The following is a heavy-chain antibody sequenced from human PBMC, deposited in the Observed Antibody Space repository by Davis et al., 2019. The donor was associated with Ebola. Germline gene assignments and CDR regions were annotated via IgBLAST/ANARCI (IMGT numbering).Heavy chain of an antibody. J-gene: IGHJ4*02. CDR1: GFTLSGYD. CDR3: GWDY. V-gene: IGHV3-33*01. CDR2: IWDDGSNK. Sequence: LKISCAASGFTLSGYDMNWVRQAPGKGLQWVAVIWDDGSNKYYADSVKGRFTISRDNSKNTLYLQMNSLRAEDTAVYYCGWDYWGQGTLVTVSS.